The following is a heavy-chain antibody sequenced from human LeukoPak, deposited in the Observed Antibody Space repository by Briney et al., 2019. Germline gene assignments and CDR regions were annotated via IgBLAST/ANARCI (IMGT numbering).Heavy chain of an antibody. CDR3: ARAPIAAAGEN. CDR2: ISSSSSYI. CDR1: GFTFSSYS. Sequence: GGSLRLSCAASGFTFSSYSMNWVRQAPGKGLEWVSSISSSSSYIYYADPVKGRFTISRDNAKNSLYLQMNSLRAEDTAVYYCARAPIAAAGENWGQGTLVTVSS. V-gene: IGHV3-21*01. J-gene: IGHJ4*02. D-gene: IGHD6-13*01.